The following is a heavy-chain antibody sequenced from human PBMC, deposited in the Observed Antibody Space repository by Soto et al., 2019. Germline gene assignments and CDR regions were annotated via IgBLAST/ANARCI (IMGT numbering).Heavy chain of an antibody. D-gene: IGHD1-1*01. CDR3: ARDRVKAPRPRYGFDP. V-gene: IGHV1-69*13. J-gene: IGHJ5*02. CDR1: GGTFSSYA. Sequence: SVKVSCKASGGTFSSYAISWVRQAPGQGLEWMGGIIPIFGTANYAQKFQGRVTITADESTSTAYMELSSLRSEDTAVYYCARDRVKAPRPRYGFDPWGQGNLVTVSS. CDR2: IIPIFGTA.